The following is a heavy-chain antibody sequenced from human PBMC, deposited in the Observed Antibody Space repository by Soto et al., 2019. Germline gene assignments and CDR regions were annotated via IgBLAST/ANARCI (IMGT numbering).Heavy chain of an antibody. CDR1: GFTFSSYG. J-gene: IGHJ4*02. V-gene: IGHV3-30*18. D-gene: IGHD6-13*01. Sequence: GSLRLSCAASGFTFSSYGMHWVRQAPGKGLEWVAVISYDGSNEYYADSVKGRFTISRDNSKNTLYLQMISLRAEDTAVYYCAKGGQQLVRFYFDYWGQGTLVTVSS. CDR2: ISYDGSNE. CDR3: AKGGQQLVRFYFDY.